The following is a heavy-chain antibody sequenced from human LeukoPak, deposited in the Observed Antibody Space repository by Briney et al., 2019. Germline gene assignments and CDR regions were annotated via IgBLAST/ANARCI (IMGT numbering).Heavy chain of an antibody. CDR3: AREGYYYDSSGYYSDFDY. CDR2: IYSSGST. V-gene: IGHV4-4*07. J-gene: IGHJ4*02. D-gene: IGHD3-22*01. Sequence: AETLTLTCTVSGDPISSYYWSWIRQPAGKGLEWIARIYSSGSTNYNASLKGRITMSVDTSKNQLSLKLSSVTAADTAVYYCAREGYYYDSSGYYSDFDYWGQGTLVTVSS. CDR1: GDPISSYY.